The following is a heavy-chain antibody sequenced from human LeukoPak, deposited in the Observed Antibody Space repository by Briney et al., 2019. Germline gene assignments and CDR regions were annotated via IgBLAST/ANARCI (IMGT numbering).Heavy chain of an antibody. D-gene: IGHD3-10*01. V-gene: IGHV3-20*04. CDR1: GFFLNNYG. CDR2: NNWNGGST. CDR3: ARTRTSGGYSASDY. J-gene: IGHJ4*02. Sequence: GGSLRLSCAVSGFFLNNYGMTWVRQAPGKGLVWVSGNNWNGGSTGYADSVKGRFTISRDNAKNCLYLQMNSLRAEDTALYYCARTRTSGGYSASDYWGQGTLVTVSS.